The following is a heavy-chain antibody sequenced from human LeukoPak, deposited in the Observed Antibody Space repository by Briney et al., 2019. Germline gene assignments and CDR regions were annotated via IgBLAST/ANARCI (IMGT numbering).Heavy chain of an antibody. Sequence: GGSLSLSCVASGFSFSNYAMSWVRQTPGKGLEWVSVISDSGSNTYYADSVKGRFTISRDNSKNTLYLQINSLRAEDTALYHCAKERSLNGGYSDGYFDHWGQGTLVAVSS. CDR1: GFSFSNYA. CDR2: ISDSGSNT. V-gene: IGHV3-23*01. D-gene: IGHD4-23*01. CDR3: AKERSLNGGYSDGYFDH. J-gene: IGHJ4*02.